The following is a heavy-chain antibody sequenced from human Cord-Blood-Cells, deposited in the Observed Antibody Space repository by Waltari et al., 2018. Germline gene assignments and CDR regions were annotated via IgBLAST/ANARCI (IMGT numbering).Heavy chain of an antibody. CDR3: AKDQVIVVVITLDY. J-gene: IGHJ4*02. D-gene: IGHD3-22*01. CDR1: GFSFSSYA. Sequence: EVQLLESGGGLVQPGGSLRLSCAASGFSFSSYAMSWVRQAPGKGLEWVSAISGSGGSTYYADSVKGRFTISRDNSKNTLYLQMNSLRAEDTAVYYCAKDQVIVVVITLDYWGQGTLVTVSS. V-gene: IGHV3-23*01. CDR2: ISGSGGST.